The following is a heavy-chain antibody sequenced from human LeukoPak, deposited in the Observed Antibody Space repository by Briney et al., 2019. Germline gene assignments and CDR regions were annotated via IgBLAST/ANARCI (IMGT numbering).Heavy chain of an antibody. D-gene: IGHD5-12*01. V-gene: IGHV3-23*01. Sequence: PGGSLRLSCAASGFTFSSYAMSWVRQAPGKGLEWVSAISGSGGSTYYADSVKGRFTISRDNPKNTLYLQMNSLRAEDTAVYWCANYRPGSSGYDPGYWGQGTLVTVSS. CDR2: ISGSGGST. CDR1: GFTFSSYA. J-gene: IGHJ4*02. CDR3: ANYRPGSSGYDPGY.